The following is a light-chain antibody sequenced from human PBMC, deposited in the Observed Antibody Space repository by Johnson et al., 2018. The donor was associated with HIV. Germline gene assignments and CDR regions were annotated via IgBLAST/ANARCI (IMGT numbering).Light chain of an antibody. Sequence: QSVLTQPPSVSAAPGQKVTISCSGSSSNIGNNYVSWYQQLLGTAPKLLIYDNNKRPSGIPDRFSGSKSGTSATLGITGLQTGDEADYYCAAWDDSLNALWVFGTGTKVTVL. J-gene: IGLJ1*01. CDR2: DNN. CDR3: AAWDDSLNALWV. CDR1: SSNIGNNY. V-gene: IGLV1-51*01.